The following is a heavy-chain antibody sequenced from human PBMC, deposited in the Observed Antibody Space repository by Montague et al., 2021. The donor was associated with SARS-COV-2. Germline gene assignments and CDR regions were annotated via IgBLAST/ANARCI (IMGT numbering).Heavy chain of an antibody. CDR3: ARTEYNWNDWFDP. J-gene: IGHJ5*02. D-gene: IGHD1-20*01. CDR2: IFHSGII. V-gene: IGHV4-59*13. CDR1: GGSISSYY. Sequence: SETLSLTRSLSGGSISSYYCRWIRQSPGKGLVWIGYIFHSGIIDXNPSLKSRVTISVDMSKNQFSLQLNSVTAADSAVYYCARTEYNWNDWFDPWGQGTLVTVSS.